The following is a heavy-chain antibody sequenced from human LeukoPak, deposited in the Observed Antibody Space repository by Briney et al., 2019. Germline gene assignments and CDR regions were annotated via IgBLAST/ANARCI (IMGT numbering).Heavy chain of an antibody. CDR3: AREVISTPSYFDY. CDR2: IHRDDKT. D-gene: IGHD2-2*01. V-gene: IGHV3-53*01. CDR1: GFTVSSSF. J-gene: IGHJ4*02. Sequence: GGSLRLSCAASGFTVSSSFIYWVRRAPGKGLEWVSFIHRDDKTYYADSVKGRFTMSRDSSKNALYLQMNSLGADDTAVYYCAREVISTPSYFDYWGQGILVTVSS.